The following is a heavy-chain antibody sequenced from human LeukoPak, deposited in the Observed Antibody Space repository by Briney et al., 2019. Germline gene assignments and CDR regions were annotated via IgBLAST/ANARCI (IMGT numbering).Heavy chain of an antibody. CDR1: GGSISSYY. CDR3: ARHVGNSGSGSYLTYFDY. V-gene: IGHV4-59*08. J-gene: IGHJ4*02. D-gene: IGHD3-10*01. Sequence: SETLSLTCTVSGGSISSYYWSWIRQPPGKGLEWIGDIYYSGSTHYNPSLKSRVTISVDTSKNQFSLKLGSVTAADTAVYYCARHVGNSGSGSYLTYFDYWGQGTLVTVSS. CDR2: IYYSGST.